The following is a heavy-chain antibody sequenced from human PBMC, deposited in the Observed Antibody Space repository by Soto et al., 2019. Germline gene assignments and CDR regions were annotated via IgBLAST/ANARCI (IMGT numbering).Heavy chain of an antibody. Sequence: SETLSLTCTVSGGSINSYYWTWIRQPPGKGLEWIGYVHNTGSTNYNPSLRSRVTMSIDTSQEQFSLKLSSVTATDTAIFYCAKAPVPNYTAYGSCVFELWGRGTLVTVSS. CDR2: VHNTGST. CDR3: AKAPVPNYTAYGSCVFEL. D-gene: IGHD1-7*01. J-gene: IGHJ1*01. CDR1: GGSINSYY. V-gene: IGHV4-59*08.